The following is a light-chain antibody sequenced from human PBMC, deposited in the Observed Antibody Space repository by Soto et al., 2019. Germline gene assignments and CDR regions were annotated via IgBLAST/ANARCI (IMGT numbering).Light chain of an antibody. J-gene: IGKJ2*01. Sequence: IHMTQSPSSLSASVGDRITVTCRASQRITTYVNWYQLKPGEAPKLLISTSGTLQRGVPSRFSGSGSGTDFTLTITRLQPADFATYFCQHTYSTPYTLGQGTKLEIK. CDR2: TSG. CDR3: QHTYSTPYT. V-gene: IGKV1-39*01. CDR1: QRITTY.